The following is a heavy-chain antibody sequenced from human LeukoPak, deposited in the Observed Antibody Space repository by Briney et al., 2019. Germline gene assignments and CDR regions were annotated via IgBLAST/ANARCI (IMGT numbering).Heavy chain of an antibody. Sequence: PSETLSLTCTVSGGSISSSSYYWGWIRQPPGKGLEWIGSIYYSGSTYYNPSLKSRVTISVDTSKNQFSLKLSSVTAADTAVYYCAREDTAMVSMLDYWGQGTLVTVSS. CDR1: GGSISSSSYY. J-gene: IGHJ4*02. CDR2: IYYSGST. D-gene: IGHD5-18*01. V-gene: IGHV4-39*02. CDR3: AREDTAMVSMLDY.